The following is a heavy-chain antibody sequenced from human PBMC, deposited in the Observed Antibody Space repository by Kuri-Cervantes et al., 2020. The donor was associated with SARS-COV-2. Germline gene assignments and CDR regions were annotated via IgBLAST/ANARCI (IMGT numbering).Heavy chain of an antibody. CDR2: INLYSGGT. D-gene: IGHD6-19*01. CDR1: GYTFTSYA. Sequence: ASVQVSCKASGYTFTSYAMRWVRQAPGQGLEWMGWINLYSGGTKYAQKFQGWGTMTRDTSISTAYMELSRLRAEDTAVYFCARDLGSGWYAWGQGTMVT. CDR3: ARDLGSGWYA. J-gene: IGHJ5*02. V-gene: IGHV1-2*04.